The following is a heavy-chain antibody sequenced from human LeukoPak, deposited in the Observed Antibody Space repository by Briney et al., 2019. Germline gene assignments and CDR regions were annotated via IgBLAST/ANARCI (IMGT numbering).Heavy chain of an antibody. Sequence: SETLSLTCGVYGGSFSDYYWSWIRQPPGKGLEWIGEINHSGSTNYNPSLKSRVTISVDTSKNQFSLKVNSVTAADAAVYYCARRGYTYGWGWFDPWGQGTLVTVSS. D-gene: IGHD5-18*01. J-gene: IGHJ5*02. V-gene: IGHV4-34*01. CDR2: INHSGST. CDR1: GGSFSDYY. CDR3: ARRGYTYGWGWFDP.